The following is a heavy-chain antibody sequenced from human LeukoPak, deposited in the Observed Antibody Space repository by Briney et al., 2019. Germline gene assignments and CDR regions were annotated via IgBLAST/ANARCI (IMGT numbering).Heavy chain of an antibody. CDR2: ISSNGGST. CDR1: GFTFSSYA. J-gene: IGHJ4*02. CDR3: VKEYYSSGWYKVEGHFDY. D-gene: IGHD6-19*01. V-gene: IGHV3-64D*06. Sequence: GGSLRLSCSASGFTFSSYAMHWVRQAPGKGLEYVSAISSNGGSTYYADSVKGRFTIPRDNSKNTLYLQMSSLRAEDTAVYYCVKEYYSSGWYKVEGHFDYWGQGTLVTVSS.